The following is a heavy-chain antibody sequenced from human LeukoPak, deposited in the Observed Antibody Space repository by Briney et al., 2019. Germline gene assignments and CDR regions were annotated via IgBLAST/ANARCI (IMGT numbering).Heavy chain of an antibody. CDR2: ISRGGNAK. Sequence: GGSLRLSCAASTVVLSVSSMNWVRQAPGKGLEWVSSISRGGNAKHYADSVKGRFTISRDNAKNSLYLQMDSLRVEDTAVFCAADSEFDIPASFDLWGQGTLVTVSS. J-gene: IGHJ4*02. D-gene: IGHD2-21*01. V-gene: IGHV3-21*01. CDR3: ADSEFDIPASFDL. CDR1: TVVLSVSS.